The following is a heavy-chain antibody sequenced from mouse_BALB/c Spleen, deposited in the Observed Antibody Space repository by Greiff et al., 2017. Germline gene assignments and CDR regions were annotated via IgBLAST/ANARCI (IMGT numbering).Heavy chain of an antibody. CDR2: ISSGGSYI. V-gene: IGHV5-9-3*01. Sequence: EVKVEESGGGLVKPGGSLKLSCAASGFTFSSYAMSWVRQTPEKRLEWVATISSGGSYIYYPDSVKGRFTISRDNAKNTLYLQMSSLRSEDTAMYYCERPNSPDCSGSSYFDYWGQGTTLTVSS. CDR3: ERPNSPDCSGSSYFDY. J-gene: IGHJ2*01. D-gene: IGHD1-1*01. CDR1: GFTFSSYA.